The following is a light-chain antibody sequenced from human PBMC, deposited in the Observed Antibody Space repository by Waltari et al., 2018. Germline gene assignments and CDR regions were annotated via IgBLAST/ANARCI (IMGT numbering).Light chain of an antibody. V-gene: IGKV3-11*01. Sequence: EIVLTQSPATLSLSPGERATLSCWASQNIGRHLAWYQQRPGQAPSLVIYDASNRATGIPARFSGSGSGTDFTLTISSLEPEDFAVYYCQQRSTWPLTFGGGTKVDIK. CDR2: DAS. CDR1: QNIGRH. CDR3: QQRSTWPLT. J-gene: IGKJ4*01.